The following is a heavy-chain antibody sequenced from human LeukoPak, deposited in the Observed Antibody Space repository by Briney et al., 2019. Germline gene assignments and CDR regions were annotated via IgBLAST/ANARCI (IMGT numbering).Heavy chain of an antibody. CDR2: INPNSGGT. D-gene: IGHD4-17*01. V-gene: IGHV1-2*02. CDR1: GYTFTGYY. Sequence: EASVKVSCKASGYTFTGYYMHWVRQAPGQGLEWMGWINPNSGGTNYAQKFQGRVTMTRDTSISTAYMELSRLRSDDTAVYYCASDDYGHYGAFDIWGQGTMVTVSS. CDR3: ASDDYGHYGAFDI. J-gene: IGHJ3*02.